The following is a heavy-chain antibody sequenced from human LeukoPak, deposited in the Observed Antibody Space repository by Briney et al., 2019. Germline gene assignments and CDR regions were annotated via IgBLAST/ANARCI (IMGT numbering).Heavy chain of an antibody. Sequence: GRSLRLSCAASGFTYNSHAIHWVRQAPGKGLEWVAVIWYDGSNKYYADSVKGRFTISRDNSKNTMDLEMNSLRAEDTAVYYCARAGGSYYPYFYYGMDVWGQGTAVTVSS. CDR3: ARAGGSYYPYFYYGMDV. D-gene: IGHD1-26*01. CDR2: IWYDGSNK. CDR1: GFTYNSHA. V-gene: IGHV3-33*01. J-gene: IGHJ6*02.